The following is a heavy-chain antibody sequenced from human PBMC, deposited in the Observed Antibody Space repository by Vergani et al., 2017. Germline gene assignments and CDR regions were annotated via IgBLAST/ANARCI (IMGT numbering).Heavy chain of an antibody. D-gene: IGHD3-3*01. Sequence: QVQLVESGGGVVQPGGSLRLSCAASGFSFSSFGFHWVRQAPGKGLEWVAFIHYDGSHEYYIDSVKGRFTISRDNSKNTLILQMNGLRAEDTAVYYCARDEKRGYYASDLPYWGQGTLVTVSS. CDR2: IHYDGSHE. V-gene: IGHV3-30*02. CDR1: GFSFSSFG. J-gene: IGHJ4*02. CDR3: ARDEKRGYYASDLPY.